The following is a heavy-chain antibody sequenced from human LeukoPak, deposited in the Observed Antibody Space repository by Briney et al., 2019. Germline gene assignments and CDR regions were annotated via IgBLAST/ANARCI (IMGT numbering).Heavy chain of an antibody. CDR1: GFTFTSSA. J-gene: IGHJ4*02. CDR3: AARNYYDSSGYHY. Sequence: GTSVKVSCKASGFTFTSSATQWVRQARGQRLEWIGWIVVGSGNTNYAQKFQERVTITRDMSTSTAYMELSSLRSEDTAVYYCAARNYYDSSGYHYWGQGTLVTVSS. D-gene: IGHD3-22*01. CDR2: IVVGSGNT. V-gene: IGHV1-58*02.